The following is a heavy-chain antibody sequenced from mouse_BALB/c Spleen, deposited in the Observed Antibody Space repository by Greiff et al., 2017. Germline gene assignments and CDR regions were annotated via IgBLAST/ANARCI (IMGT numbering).Heavy chain of an antibody. J-gene: IGHJ4*01. Sequence: EVKLMESGPSLVKPSQTLSLTCSVTGDSITSGYWNWIRKFPGNKLEYMGYISYSGSTYYNPSLKSRISITRDTSKNQYYLQLNSVTTEDTATYYCARYGNYALYAMDYWGQGTSFTVSS. CDR1: GDSITSGY. CDR3: ARYGNYALYAMDY. D-gene: IGHD2-1*01. V-gene: IGHV3-8*02. CDR2: ISYSGST.